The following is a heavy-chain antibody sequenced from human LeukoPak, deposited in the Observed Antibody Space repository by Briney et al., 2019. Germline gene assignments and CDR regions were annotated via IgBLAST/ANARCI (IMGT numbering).Heavy chain of an antibody. Sequence: KHGESLKISCKGSGYSFTSYWIGWVRQMPGKGLEWMGIIYPGDSDTRYSPSFQGQVTISADKSISTAYLQWSSLKASDTAMYYCARRHDYGGQLDAFDIWGQGTMVTVSS. CDR2: IYPGDSDT. V-gene: IGHV5-51*01. D-gene: IGHD4-23*01. J-gene: IGHJ3*02. CDR1: GYSFTSYW. CDR3: ARRHDYGGQLDAFDI.